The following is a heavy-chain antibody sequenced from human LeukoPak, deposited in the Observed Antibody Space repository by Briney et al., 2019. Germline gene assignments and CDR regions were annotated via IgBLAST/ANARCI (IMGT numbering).Heavy chain of an antibody. CDR1: GFTFSSYE. Sequence: SGGSLRLSCAASGFTFSSYEMNWVRQAPGKGLEWVSYISGSSSTIYYADSVKGRFTISRDNAKNSLYLQMNSLRAEDTAVYYCARGSGWYDAFDIWGQGTMVTVSS. V-gene: IGHV3-48*03. D-gene: IGHD6-19*01. CDR3: ARGSGWYDAFDI. J-gene: IGHJ3*02. CDR2: ISGSSSTI.